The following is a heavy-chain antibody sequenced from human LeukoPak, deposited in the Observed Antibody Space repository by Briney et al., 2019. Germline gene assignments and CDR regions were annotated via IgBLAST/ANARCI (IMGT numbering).Heavy chain of an antibody. Sequence: GASVKVSCKACGYTFTGYYMHWVRQAPGKGLEGMGWINPNSCGTNYAQKFQGRITMTGDTSTSTAYMEMSRLRSDATAVYYSAREEVGGKGYCSSASCYAGPPAYCGQGTMVTVSS. CDR2: INPNSCGT. CDR3: AREEVGGKGYCSSASCYAGPPAY. V-gene: IGHV1-2*02. D-gene: IGHD2-2*01. CDR1: GYTFTGYY. J-gene: IGHJ3*01.